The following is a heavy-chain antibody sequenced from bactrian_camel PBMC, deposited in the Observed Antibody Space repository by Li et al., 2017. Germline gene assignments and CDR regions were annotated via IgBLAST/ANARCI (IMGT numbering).Heavy chain of an antibody. Sequence: VQLVESGGGSVQAGGSLRLSCTASGLTFDAYHVGWFRQAPGRGLEWVSVIISGGSTEYADSVKGRFTISRDNTKNLLYLRMNSLKPEDSAMYYCAARRGGYSWDGSAFGYWGQGTQVTVS. V-gene: IGHV3S40*01. J-gene: IGHJ6*01. CDR2: IISGGST. D-gene: IGHD6*01. CDR3: AARRGGYSWDGSAFGY. CDR1: GLTFDAYH.